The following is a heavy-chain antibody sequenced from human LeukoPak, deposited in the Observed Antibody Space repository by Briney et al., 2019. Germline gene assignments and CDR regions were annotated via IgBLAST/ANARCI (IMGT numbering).Heavy chain of an antibody. V-gene: IGHV3-9*01. CDR3: AKGKDIAVAGTDFDY. J-gene: IGHJ4*02. CDR1: GFPFNDYA. CDR2: INWNGDDT. D-gene: IGHD6-19*01. Sequence: GGSLRLSCAASGFPFNDYAMHWVRQGPGKGLEWVSGINWNGDDTGYADSVKGRFTISRDNAKNSLYLQMNSLRAEDTALYYCAKGKDIAVAGTDFDYWGQGTLVTVSS.